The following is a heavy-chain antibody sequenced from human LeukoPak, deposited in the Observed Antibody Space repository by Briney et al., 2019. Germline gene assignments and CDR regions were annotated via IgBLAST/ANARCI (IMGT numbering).Heavy chain of an antibody. D-gene: IGHD1-1*01. V-gene: IGHV4-59*01. CDR2: IYYSGST. CDR1: GXSNSSYY. CDR3: ARYGGPFDY. J-gene: IGHJ4*02. Sequence: ETLSLXXXVSGXSNSSYYWSWIRQPPGKGLEWIGYIYYSGSTNYNPSLKSRVTISVDTSKNQFSLKLSSVTAADTAVYYCARYGGPFDYWGQGTLVTVSS.